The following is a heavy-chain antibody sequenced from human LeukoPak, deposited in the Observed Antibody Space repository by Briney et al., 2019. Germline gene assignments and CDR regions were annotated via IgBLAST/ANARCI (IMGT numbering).Heavy chain of an antibody. CDR1: GGSFSGYY. Sequence: SETLSLTCAVYGGSFSGYYWSWIRQPPGKGLEWIGEINHSGSTNYNPSLKSRVTISVDTSKNQFSLKLSSVTAADTAVYYCARAPYSSSWYGYYYYGVDVWGQGTTVTVSS. CDR3: ARAPYSSSWYGYYYYGVDV. D-gene: IGHD6-13*01. J-gene: IGHJ6*02. CDR2: INHSGST. V-gene: IGHV4-34*01.